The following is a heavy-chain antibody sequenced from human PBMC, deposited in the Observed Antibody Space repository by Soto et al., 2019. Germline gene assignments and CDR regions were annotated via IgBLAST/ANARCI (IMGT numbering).Heavy chain of an antibody. V-gene: IGHV4-4*02. CDR1: GGSISSSNW. CDR2: IYHSGST. CDR3: ASTGAIMVRGQPDYYYGMAV. J-gene: IGHJ6*02. Sequence: QVQLQESGPGLVKPSGTLSLTCAVSGGSISSSNWWSWVRQPPGKGLEWIGEIYHSGSTNYNPSLKSRVTISVDKSKNQFSLKLSSVTAADTAVYYCASTGAIMVRGQPDYYYGMAVWGQGATVSVSS. D-gene: IGHD3-10*01.